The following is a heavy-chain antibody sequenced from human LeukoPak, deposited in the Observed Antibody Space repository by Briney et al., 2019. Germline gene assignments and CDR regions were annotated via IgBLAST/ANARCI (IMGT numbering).Heavy chain of an antibody. CDR3: AGGYSSGWYYY. V-gene: IGHV4-59*01. CDR2: IYYSGST. J-gene: IGHJ4*02. D-gene: IGHD6-19*01. CDR1: GGSISSYY. Sequence: PETLSLTCTVSGGSISSYYWSWIRQPPGKGLEWIGYIYYSGSTNYNPSLKSRVTISVDTSKNQFSLKLSSVTAADTAVYYCAGGYSSGWYYYWGQGTLVTVSS.